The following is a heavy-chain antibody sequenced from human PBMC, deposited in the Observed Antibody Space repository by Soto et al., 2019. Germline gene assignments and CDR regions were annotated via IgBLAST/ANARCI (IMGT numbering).Heavy chain of an antibody. CDR1: GGTFSSYT. D-gene: IGHD2-21*02. CDR2: IIPILGIA. J-gene: IGHJ1*01. V-gene: IGHV1-69*02. Sequence: QVQLVQSGAEVKKPGSSVKVSCKASGGTFSSYTISWVRQAPGQGLEWMGRIIPILGIANYAQKFQGRVTIPAYTSWSIXYMELSSLRSEDTAVYYCARAPDCGGDCYSEYFQHWGQGTLVTVSS. CDR3: ARAPDCGGDCYSEYFQH.